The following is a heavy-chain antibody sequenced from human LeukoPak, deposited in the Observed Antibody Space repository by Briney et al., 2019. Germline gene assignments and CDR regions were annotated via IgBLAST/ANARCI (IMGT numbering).Heavy chain of an antibody. CDR3: ARVPIAVAGYFDY. Sequence: PSETLSLTCAVYGGSFSGYYWSWIRQPPGKGLEWIGEINHSGSTNYNPSLKSRVTISVDTSKNQFSLKLSSVTAADTAVYYCARVPIAVAGYFDYWGQGTLVTVSS. J-gene: IGHJ4*02. V-gene: IGHV4-34*01. CDR2: INHSGST. D-gene: IGHD6-19*01. CDR1: GGSFSGYY.